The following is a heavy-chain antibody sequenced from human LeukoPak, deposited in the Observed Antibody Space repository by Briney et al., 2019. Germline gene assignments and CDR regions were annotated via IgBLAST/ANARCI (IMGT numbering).Heavy chain of an antibody. V-gene: IGHV3-33*01. CDR1: GFTFSSYG. D-gene: IGHD2-15*01. J-gene: IGHJ4*02. CDR3: AREMVVAATPFFWDY. Sequence: GRSLRLSCAASGFTFSSYGMHWVRQAPGKGLEWVAVIWYDGSNKYYADSMKGRFTISRDNSKNTLYLQMNSLRAEDTAVYYCAREMVVAATPFFWDYWGQGTLVTVSS. CDR2: IWYDGSNK.